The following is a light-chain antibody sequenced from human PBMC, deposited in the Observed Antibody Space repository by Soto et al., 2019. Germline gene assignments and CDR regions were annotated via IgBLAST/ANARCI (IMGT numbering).Light chain of an antibody. V-gene: IGKV1-13*02. CDR1: QGVSSA. CDR3: QHFQRDPFT. Sequence: AIQLAQSPSSLSASVGDRVTITCRASQGVSSALAWYQQKPGKPPKVLIYDGSSLQSGVPLRFRGSGSGTEFTITITGLQTEDFGTYYCQHFQRDPFTYGQGTRLEIK. CDR2: DGS. J-gene: IGKJ5*01.